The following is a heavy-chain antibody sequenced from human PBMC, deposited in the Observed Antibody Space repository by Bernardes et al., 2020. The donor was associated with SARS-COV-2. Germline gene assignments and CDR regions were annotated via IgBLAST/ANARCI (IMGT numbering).Heavy chain of an antibody. CDR2: MNSDGSRT. CDR3: ASSYDSGSMGY. CDR1: GFPFIGYW. Sequence: GSLRLSCAASGFPFIGYWMHWVRQVPGKGLVWVSRMNSDGSRTTYADSVKGRFTISRDNAKKMLYLQMNSLRVEDTAVYFCASSYDSGSMGYWGRGTLITVSP. J-gene: IGHJ4*02. D-gene: IGHD1-7*01. V-gene: IGHV3-74*01.